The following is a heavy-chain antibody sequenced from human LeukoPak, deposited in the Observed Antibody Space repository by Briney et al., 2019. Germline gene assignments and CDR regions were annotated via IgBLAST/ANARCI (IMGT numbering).Heavy chain of an antibody. Sequence: SETLSLTCVVSGYSISSGHYWGWIRQPPGKGLELIGSIYHSGSTYYNPSLNSRVTMSVDTSKTQFTLKLSAGTAADTAVYYCARLSDSGWLRHFDYWGQGTLVTVSS. CDR2: IYHSGST. V-gene: IGHV4-38-2*01. J-gene: IGHJ4*02. D-gene: IGHD6-19*01. CDR1: GYSISSGHY. CDR3: ARLSDSGWLRHFDY.